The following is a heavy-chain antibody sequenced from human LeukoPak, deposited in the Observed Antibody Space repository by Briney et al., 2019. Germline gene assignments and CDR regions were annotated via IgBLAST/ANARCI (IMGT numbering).Heavy chain of an antibody. Sequence: GGSLRLSCAASGFTFSSYCMSWVRQAPGKGLEWVADIKQDGSDKYYVDSVKGRFTISRDNAKNTLYLRMDSLRAEDTAVYYCTRDGHPGESVDYWGQGNLVTVSS. CDR1: GFTFSSYC. J-gene: IGHJ4*02. D-gene: IGHD1-14*01. CDR2: IKQDGSDK. CDR3: TRDGHPGESVDY. V-gene: IGHV3-7*01.